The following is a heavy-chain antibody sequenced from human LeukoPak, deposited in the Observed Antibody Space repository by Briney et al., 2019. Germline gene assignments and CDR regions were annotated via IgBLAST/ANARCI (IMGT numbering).Heavy chain of an antibody. CDR3: ARLPYYYDSSGYYGGHYFDY. J-gene: IGHJ4*02. Sequence: SETLSLTCAVYGGSFSGYYWSWIRQPPGKGLEWIGEINHSGGTNYNPSLKSRVTISVDTSKNQFSLKLSSVTAADTAVYYCARLPYYYDSSGYYGGHYFDYWGQGTLVTVSS. V-gene: IGHV4-34*01. D-gene: IGHD3-22*01. CDR2: INHSGGT. CDR1: GGSFSGYY.